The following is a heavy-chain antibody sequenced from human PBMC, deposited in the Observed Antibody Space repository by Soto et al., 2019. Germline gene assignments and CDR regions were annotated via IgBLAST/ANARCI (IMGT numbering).Heavy chain of an antibody. Sequence: SLGLTCAVYGASISSGAYSWSWIRQPPGKGLEWIGFISHSGIADYNPSLKSRVTISVDVSKNQFSLRLSSVTAADTAMYYCERWMRSSGYFRSFDIWGQGTMVTVSS. D-gene: IGHD3-22*01. CDR1: GASISSGAYS. CDR3: ERWMRSSGYFRSFDI. J-gene: IGHJ3*02. V-gene: IGHV4-30-2*01. CDR2: ISHSGIA.